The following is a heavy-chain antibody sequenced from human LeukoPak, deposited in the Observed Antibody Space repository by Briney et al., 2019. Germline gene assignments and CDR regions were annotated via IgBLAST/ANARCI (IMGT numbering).Heavy chain of an antibody. Sequence: ASVKVSCKASGYTFTGYYMHWVRQAPGQGLEWMGGIIPIFGTSNYAHKFQGRVTITADESTSTVYMELSSLRSDDTAIYYCASRGGYSYRWFDPWGQGTLVTVSS. V-gene: IGHV1-69*13. CDR2: IIPIFGTS. J-gene: IGHJ5*02. CDR3: ASRGGYSYRWFDP. CDR1: GYTFTGYY. D-gene: IGHD5-18*01.